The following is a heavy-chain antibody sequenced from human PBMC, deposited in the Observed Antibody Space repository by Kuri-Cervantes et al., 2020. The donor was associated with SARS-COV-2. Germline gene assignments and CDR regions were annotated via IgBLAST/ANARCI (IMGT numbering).Heavy chain of an antibody. Sequence: GESLKISCAASGLSFSTYAMSWVRQAPGKGLEWVAVISYDGSNKYYADSVKGRFTISRDNSKNTLYLQMNSLRAEDTAVYYCARDLLASDAFDIWGQGTMVTVSS. V-gene: IGHV3-30*01. CDR3: ARDLLASDAFDI. CDR2: ISYDGSNK. CDR1: GLSFSTYA. J-gene: IGHJ3*02.